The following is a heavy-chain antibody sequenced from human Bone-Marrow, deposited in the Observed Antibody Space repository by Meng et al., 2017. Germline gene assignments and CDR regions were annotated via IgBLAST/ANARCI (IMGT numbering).Heavy chain of an antibody. V-gene: IGHV4-39*01. CDR3: ASIGVMRRNYFDY. J-gene: IGHJ4*02. D-gene: IGHD3-10*01. CDR2: IYYSGST. CDR1: GGSISSSSYY. Sequence: QLQLQESGPGLVKPSETLSLTCTVSGGSISSSSYYWGWIRQPPGKGLEWIGSIYYSGSTYYNPSLKSRVTISVDTSKNQFSLKLSSVTAADTAVFYCASIGVMRRNYFDYWGQGTLVTVSS.